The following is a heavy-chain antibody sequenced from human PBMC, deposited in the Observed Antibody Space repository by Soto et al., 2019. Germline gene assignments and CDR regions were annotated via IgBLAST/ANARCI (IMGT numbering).Heavy chain of an antibody. Sequence: PWGTLRLSCAASGFTFSNYGMHWVRQAPGKGLEGVAVISYNGSNKYYADSVKGLFTISRDNSKNTLYLQMNSMRAEDTAVYYCAKDLGSGSYLFDAFDIWGQGTMVTVSS. V-gene: IGHV3-30*18. CDR1: GFTFSNYG. J-gene: IGHJ3*02. D-gene: IGHD1-26*01. CDR3: AKDLGSGSYLFDAFDI. CDR2: ISYNGSNK.